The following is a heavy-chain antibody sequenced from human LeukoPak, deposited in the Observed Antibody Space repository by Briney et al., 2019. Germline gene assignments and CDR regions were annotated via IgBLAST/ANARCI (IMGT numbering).Heavy chain of an antibody. J-gene: IGHJ6*02. V-gene: IGHV3-23*01. CDR2: ISGSGGTT. D-gene: IGHD1-14*01. CDR1: GFTFSSYA. Sequence: PGGSLRLSCAASGFTFSSYAMSWVRQAPGKGLEWVSTISGSGGTTYYADSVTGRFTISRDNSKNMLFLHMSSLRAEDTAVYYCSKGEKNSGNLYYYYYGMDVWGQGTTVTVSS. CDR3: SKGEKNSGNLYYYYYGMDV.